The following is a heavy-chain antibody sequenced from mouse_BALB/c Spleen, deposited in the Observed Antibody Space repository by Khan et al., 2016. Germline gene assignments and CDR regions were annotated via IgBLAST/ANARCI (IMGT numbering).Heavy chain of an antibody. Sequence: QVQLKQSGAELARPGASVKLSCKASGYTFTTYWMQWVKQRPGQGLEWIGAIYPGDGDTRYTQKFKGKATLTADKYSSTAYMQLSSLASEDSAVYYCARGNSYYDYDYWGQGTTLTVSS. CDR2: IYPGDGDT. D-gene: IGHD2-4*01. J-gene: IGHJ2*01. V-gene: IGHV1-87*01. CDR3: ARGNSYYDYDY. CDR1: GYTFTTYW.